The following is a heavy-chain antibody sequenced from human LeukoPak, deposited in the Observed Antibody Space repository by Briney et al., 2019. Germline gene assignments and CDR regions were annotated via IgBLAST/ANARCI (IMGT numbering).Heavy chain of an antibody. J-gene: IGHJ6*02. V-gene: IGHV4-30-2*01. CDR3: ASSPGYCSGGSCYSGYGMDV. Sequence: SSETLSLTCTVSGGSISSGGYYWSWIRQPPGKGLEWIGYIYHSGSTYYNPSLKSRVTISVDRSKNQFSLKLSSVTAADTAVYYCASSPGYCSGGSCYSGYGMDVWGQGTTVTVSS. CDR2: IYHSGST. D-gene: IGHD2-15*01. CDR1: GGSISSGGYY.